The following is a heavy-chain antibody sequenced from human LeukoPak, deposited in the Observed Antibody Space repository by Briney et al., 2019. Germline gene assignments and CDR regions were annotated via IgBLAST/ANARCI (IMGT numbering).Heavy chain of an antibody. D-gene: IGHD3-10*01. J-gene: IGHJ5*02. CDR1: GGSISSGSYY. CDR2: IYTSGST. V-gene: IGHV4-61*02. CDR3: ARLNTYYYDSGSYWFDP. Sequence: SETLSLTCTVSGGSISSGSYYWSWIRQPAGKGLEWIGRIYTSGSTNYNPSLKSRVTISVDTSKNQFSLKLSSVTAADTALYYCARLNTYYYDSGSYWFDPWGQGTLVTVSS.